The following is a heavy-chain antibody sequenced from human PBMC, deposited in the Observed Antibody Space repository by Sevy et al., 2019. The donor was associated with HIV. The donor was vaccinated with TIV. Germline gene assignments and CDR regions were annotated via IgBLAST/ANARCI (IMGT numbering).Heavy chain of an antibody. J-gene: IGHJ4*02. V-gene: IGHV3-30*04. CDR2: ISYDGRNNK. CDR1: GFTFSDYR. CDR3: ARDRGEILSSAFDY. Sequence: GGSLRLSCAASGFTFSDYRFHWVRQAPGKGLEWVAVISYDGRNNKYNADSVKGRFTISRDNSKNTVYLQMNSLRAEGTAIYYCARDRGEILSSAFDYWGQGTLVTVSS. D-gene: IGHD3-16*01.